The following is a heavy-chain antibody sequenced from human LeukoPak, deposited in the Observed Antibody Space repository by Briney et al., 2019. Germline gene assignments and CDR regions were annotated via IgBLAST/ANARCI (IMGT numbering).Heavy chain of an antibody. J-gene: IGHJ4*02. CDR2: IYSGGST. Sequence: GGSLRLSCAASGFTVSSNYMSWVRQAPGKGLEWVSVIYSGGSTYYADSVKGRFTISRDNSKNTLYLQMNSLRAEDTAVYYCARGGYSSGWYEGSWDYWGQGTLVTVSS. D-gene: IGHD6-19*01. V-gene: IGHV3-53*01. CDR1: GFTVSSNY. CDR3: ARGGYSSGWYEGSWDY.